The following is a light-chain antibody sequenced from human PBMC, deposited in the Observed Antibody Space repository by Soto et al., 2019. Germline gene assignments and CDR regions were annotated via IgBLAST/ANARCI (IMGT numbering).Light chain of an antibody. J-gene: IGKJ1*01. CDR2: DAS. Sequence: DIQMTQSPSILSASVGDRISITCRASQTISVWLAWYQQKPGKAPKLLIYDASNLKSGVPSRFSGSGSGTEFTLTISSLQPEDFATYYCQQYISYSTFGQGTKVGIK. CDR1: QTISVW. V-gene: IGKV1-5*01. CDR3: QQYISYST.